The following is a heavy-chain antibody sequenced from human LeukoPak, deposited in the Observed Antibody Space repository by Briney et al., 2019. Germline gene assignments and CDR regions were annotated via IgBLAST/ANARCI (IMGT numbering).Heavy chain of an antibody. V-gene: IGHV4-34*01. Sequence: SETLSLTCAVYGGSFSGYYWSWIRQPPGKGLEWIGEINHSGSTNYNPSLKSRVTISVETSKSQFSLKLSSVTAADTAVYYCARHDYYGSGSYFHWGQGTLVTVSS. CDR3: ARHDYYGSGSYFH. CDR1: GGSFSGYY. CDR2: INHSGST. D-gene: IGHD3-10*01. J-gene: IGHJ4*02.